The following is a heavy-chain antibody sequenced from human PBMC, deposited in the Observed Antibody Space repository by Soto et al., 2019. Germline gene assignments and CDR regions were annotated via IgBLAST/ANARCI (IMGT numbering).Heavy chain of an antibody. D-gene: IGHD3-22*01. V-gene: IGHV4-30-4*01. CDR2: IYYSGST. J-gene: IGHJ4*02. Sequence: QVQLQESGPGLVKPSQTLSLTCTVSGDSISSGDYYWTWFRQSPGKGPEWIGYIYYSGSTHYNPSLKSRLTMSVDTSKSQFSLKLSSLTAADTAVYYCARVPNYYDTSRYVCWGQGTPVTVSS. CDR1: GDSISSGDYY. CDR3: ARVPNYYDTSRYVC.